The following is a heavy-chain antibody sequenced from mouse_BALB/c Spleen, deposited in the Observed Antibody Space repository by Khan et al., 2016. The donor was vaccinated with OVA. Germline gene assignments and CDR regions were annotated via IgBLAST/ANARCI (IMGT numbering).Heavy chain of an antibody. V-gene: IGHV1-76*01. CDR3: EREDALNLFDH. CDR1: GYIFTSYW. J-gene: IGHJ2*01. Sequence: QVQLKESGAELVRPGASVKLSCTTSGYIFTSYWIHWVKQRPGQGLEWIARIYPGTDNTYYNEKFKDKATLTADKSSNTAFLQLSRLKSEDSDVYFSEREDALNLFDHWGQGTTLTVSS. CDR2: IYPGTDNT.